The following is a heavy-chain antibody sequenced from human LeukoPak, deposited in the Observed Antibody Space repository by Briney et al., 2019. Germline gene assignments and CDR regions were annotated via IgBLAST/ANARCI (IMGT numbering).Heavy chain of an antibody. J-gene: IGHJ4*02. D-gene: IGHD2-2*01. V-gene: IGHV1-69*05. CDR2: IIPIFGTA. CDR1: GGTFSSYA. CDR3: ARVRYQLPYYFDY. Sequence: GASVKVSCKASGGTFSSYAISWVRQASGQGLEWMGGIIPIFGTANYAQKFQGRVTITTDESTSTAYMELSSLRSEDTAVYYCARVRYQLPYYFDYWGQGTLVTVSS.